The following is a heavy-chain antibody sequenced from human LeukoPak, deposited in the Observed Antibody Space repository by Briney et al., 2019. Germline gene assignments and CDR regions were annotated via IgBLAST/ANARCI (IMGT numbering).Heavy chain of an antibody. CDR1: GYSISSGYY. CDR2: IYYSGST. J-gene: IGHJ6*03. CDR3: ARVPNYYMDV. Sequence: PSETLSLTCNVSGYSISSGYYWGWIRQPPGKGLEWIGYIYYSGSTNYNPSLKSRVTMSVDTSKNQFSLRLSSVTAADTAVYYCARVPNYYMDVWGKGTTVTISS. V-gene: IGHV4-61*01.